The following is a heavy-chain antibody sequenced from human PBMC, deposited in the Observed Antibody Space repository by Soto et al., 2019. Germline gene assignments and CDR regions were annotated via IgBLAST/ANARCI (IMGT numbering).Heavy chain of an antibody. CDR2: IYPDDSDT. CDR1: GYSFTNYW. J-gene: IGHJ5*02. D-gene: IGHD3-3*01. Sequence: PWESLKISCKGSGYSFTNYWIVWFRQRPGKGLEWMGMIYPDDSDTKYSPSFQGQVTFSADKSINTAYLQWSSLKASDTAIYYCARLEWLSLAAWFDPWGQGTLVTVSS. V-gene: IGHV5-51*01. CDR3: ARLEWLSLAAWFDP.